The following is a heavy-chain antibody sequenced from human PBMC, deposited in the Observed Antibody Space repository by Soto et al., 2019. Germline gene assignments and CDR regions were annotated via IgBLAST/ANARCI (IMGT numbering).Heavy chain of an antibody. V-gene: IGHV4-59*01. D-gene: IGHD3-16*01. CDR3: AREEGGGYYYGMDV. CDR2: IYYSGST. CDR1: GGSISSYY. J-gene: IGHJ6*02. Sequence: SETLSLTCTVSGGSISSYYWSWIWQPPGKGLEWIGYIYYSGSTNYNPSLKSRVTISVDTSKNQFSLKLSSVTAADTAVYYCAREEGGGYYYGMDVWGQGTTVTVSS.